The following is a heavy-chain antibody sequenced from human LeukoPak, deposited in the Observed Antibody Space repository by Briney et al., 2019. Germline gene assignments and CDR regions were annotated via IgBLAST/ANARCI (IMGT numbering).Heavy chain of an antibody. D-gene: IGHD2-21*01. J-gene: IGHJ4*02. CDR3: ARGYCGGDCYNNFDY. Sequence: GGSLRLSCAASGFTFSSYSMNWVRQAPGKGLEWVSSISSSSSYIYYADSVKGRFTISRDNAKNSLYLQMNSLRAEDTAVYYCARGYCGGDCYNNFDYWGQGTLVTVS. CDR2: ISSSSSYI. V-gene: IGHV3-21*01. CDR1: GFTFSSYS.